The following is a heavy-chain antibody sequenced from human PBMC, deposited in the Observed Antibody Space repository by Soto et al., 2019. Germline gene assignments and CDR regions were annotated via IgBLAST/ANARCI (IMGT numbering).Heavy chain of an antibody. CDR3: ARDKVLRFLEWLPYGMDV. V-gene: IGHV1-69*05. CDR1: GGTFSSYA. D-gene: IGHD3-3*01. J-gene: IGHJ6*02. CDR2: IIPIFGTA. Sequence: SVKVSCKASGGTFSSYAISWVRQAPGQGLEWMGGIIPIFGTANYAQKFQGRVTMTTDTSTSTAYMELRSLRSDDTAVYYCARDKVLRFLEWLPYGMDVWGQGTTVTVSS.